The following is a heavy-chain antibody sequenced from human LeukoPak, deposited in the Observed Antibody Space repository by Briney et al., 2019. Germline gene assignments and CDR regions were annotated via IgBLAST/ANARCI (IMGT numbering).Heavy chain of an antibody. CDR2: ISYDGSNK. CDR1: GFTFSSYG. D-gene: IGHD3-3*01. J-gene: IGHJ4*02. CDR3: AKDPKPVSGILYFDY. Sequence: PGGSLRLSCAASGFTFSSYGMHWVRQAPGKGLEWVAVISYDGSNKYYADSVKGRFTISRDNSKNTLYLQMNSLRAEDTAVYYCAKDPKPVSGILYFDYWGQGTLVTVSS. V-gene: IGHV3-30*18.